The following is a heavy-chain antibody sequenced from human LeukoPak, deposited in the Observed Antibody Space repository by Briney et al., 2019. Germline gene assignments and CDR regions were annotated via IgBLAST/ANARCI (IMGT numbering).Heavy chain of an antibody. Sequence: ASVTVSCKASGYTFTNYYMHWVRQAPGQGLEWMGWINPKSGGTNYAQKFQGRVTMTRDTSISTAYMELNRLRSDDTAVYYCVPSNSFEYYCDYWGQGPLVTVSS. D-gene: IGHD3-16*01. CDR1: GYTFTNYY. V-gene: IGHV1-2*02. J-gene: IGHJ4*02. CDR2: INPKSGGT. CDR3: VPSNSFEYYCDY.